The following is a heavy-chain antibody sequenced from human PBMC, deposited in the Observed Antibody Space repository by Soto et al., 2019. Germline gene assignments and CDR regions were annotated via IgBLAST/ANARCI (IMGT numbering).Heavy chain of an antibody. CDR2: INHSGST. D-gene: IGHD6-19*01. J-gene: IGHJ4*01. V-gene: IGHV4-34*01. CDR3: ARGKEIAMAGKWHPFDY. Sequence: PSETLSLTCAVYGGSFSGYYWSWIRQPPGKGLEWIGEINHSGSTNYNPSLKSRVTISVDTSKNQFSLKLSSVTAADTAVYYCARGKEIAMAGKWHPFDYWGHGTLVTVPS. CDR1: GGSFSGYY.